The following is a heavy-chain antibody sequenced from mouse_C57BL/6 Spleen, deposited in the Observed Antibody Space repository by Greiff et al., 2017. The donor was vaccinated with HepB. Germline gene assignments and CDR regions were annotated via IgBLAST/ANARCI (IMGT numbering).Heavy chain of an antibody. Sequence: QVQLQQPGAELVKPGASVKLSCKASGYTFTSYWMHWVKQRPGRGLEWIGRIDPNSGGTKYNEKFKSKATLTVDKPYSTAYMQLSSLTSEDSAVYYCARSPITTVVATLRYFDVWGTGTTVTVSS. CDR2: IDPNSGGT. D-gene: IGHD1-1*01. V-gene: IGHV1-72*01. CDR3: ARSPITTVVATLRYFDV. J-gene: IGHJ1*03. CDR1: GYTFTSYW.